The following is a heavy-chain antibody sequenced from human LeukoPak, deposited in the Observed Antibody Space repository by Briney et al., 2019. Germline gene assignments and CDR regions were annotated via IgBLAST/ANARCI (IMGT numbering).Heavy chain of an antibody. Sequence: SETLSLTCTVSGGSISSSSYYWGWIRQPPGKGLEWIGSINYSGSTYYNLSLKSRVTISVDMSKNQFSLKLSSVTAADTAVYYCARQRPDLYNWNGLFDYWGQGTLVTVSS. CDR3: ARQRPDLYNWNGLFDY. CDR2: INYSGST. CDR1: GGSISSSSYY. V-gene: IGHV4-39*01. J-gene: IGHJ4*02. D-gene: IGHD1-20*01.